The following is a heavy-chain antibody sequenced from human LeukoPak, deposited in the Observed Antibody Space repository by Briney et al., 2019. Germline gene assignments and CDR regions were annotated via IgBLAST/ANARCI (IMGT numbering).Heavy chain of an antibody. D-gene: IGHD2-15*01. V-gene: IGHV3-23*01. J-gene: IGHJ6*03. CDR3: ANRGVGYYYMDV. CDR2: ISASGGST. Sequence: VGSLRLSCAASGFTFSDYAMTWVRQAPGKGLEWVSGISASGGSTYYADSVKGRFTISRDNSKNTLYLQMNSLRAEDTAVYFCANRGVGYYYMDVWGKGTTVTVPS. CDR1: GFTFSDYA.